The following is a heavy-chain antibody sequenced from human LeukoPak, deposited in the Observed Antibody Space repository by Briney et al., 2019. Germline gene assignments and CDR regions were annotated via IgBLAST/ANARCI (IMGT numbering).Heavy chain of an antibody. J-gene: IGHJ6*04. CDR2: IYYSGST. CDR1: GGSISSYY. V-gene: IGHV4-59*01. Sequence: PSETLSFTCTVSGGSISSYYWSWIRQPPGKGLEWIGYIYYSGSTNYNPSLKSRVTISVDTSKNQFSLKLSSVTAADTAVYYCASSRGTPYYYYYGMDVWGKGTTVTVSS. D-gene: IGHD1-7*01. CDR3: ASSRGTPYYYYYGMDV.